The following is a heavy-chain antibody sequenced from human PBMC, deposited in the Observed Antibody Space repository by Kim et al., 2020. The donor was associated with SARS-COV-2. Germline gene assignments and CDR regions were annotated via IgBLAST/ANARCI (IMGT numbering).Heavy chain of an antibody. CDR3: TRVTGDYYCSGGSCYYTDY. D-gene: IGHD2-15*01. CDR2: IRSKAYGGTT. J-gene: IGHJ4*02. Sequence: GGSLRLSCTASGFTFGDYAMSWVRQAPGKGLEWVGFIRSKAYGGTTEYAASVKGRFTISRDDSKSIAYLQMNSLKTEDTAVYYCTRVTGDYYCSGGSCYYTDYWGQGTLVTVSS. CDR1: GFTFGDYA. V-gene: IGHV3-49*04.